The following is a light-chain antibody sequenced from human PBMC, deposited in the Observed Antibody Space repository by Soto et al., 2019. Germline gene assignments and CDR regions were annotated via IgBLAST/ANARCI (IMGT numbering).Light chain of an antibody. CDR2: DVS. CDR1: QSIAAS. CDR3: QQYDYSRT. Sequence: DIHMTQSPSALSASVLDTVTVSCRASQSIAASLAWYQHKPGEAPKLLIYDVSSLETGVPSRFSGSGSGTEFSLTIRGLQTDDFATYYCQQYDYSRTFGQGTKVDIK. V-gene: IGKV1-5*01. J-gene: IGKJ1*01.